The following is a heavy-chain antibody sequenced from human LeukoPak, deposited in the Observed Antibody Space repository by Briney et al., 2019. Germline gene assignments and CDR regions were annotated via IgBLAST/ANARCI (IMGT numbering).Heavy chain of an antibody. J-gene: IGHJ4*02. CDR3: ARQTVPAASVDY. V-gene: IGHV3-53*01. Sequence: GGSLRLSCAASGFTVSSNYMSWVRQAPGKGLEWVSVIYSGGSTYYADSVKGRFTISRDNSKNTLYLQMNSLRAEDTAVYYCARQTVPAASVDYWGQGTLVTVSS. D-gene: IGHD2-2*01. CDR1: GFTVSSNY. CDR2: IYSGGST.